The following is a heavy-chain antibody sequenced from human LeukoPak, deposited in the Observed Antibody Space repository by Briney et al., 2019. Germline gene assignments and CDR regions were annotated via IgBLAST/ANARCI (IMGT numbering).Heavy chain of an antibody. D-gene: IGHD3-10*01. CDR3: AREVRGVALFDY. CDR2: ISGNGGST. J-gene: IGHJ4*02. CDR1: GFTFSSYA. Sequence: GGSLRLSCAASGFTFSSYAMSSVRQAPGKGLEWVSAISGNGGSTYYADSVKGRFTISRDNSKNTLCLQMNSLRAEDTAVYYCAREVRGVALFDYWGQGTLVTVSS. V-gene: IGHV3-23*01.